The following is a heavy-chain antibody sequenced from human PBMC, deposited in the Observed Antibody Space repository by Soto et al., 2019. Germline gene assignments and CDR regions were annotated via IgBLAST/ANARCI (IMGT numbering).Heavy chain of an antibody. Sequence: SQTLSLSCASSGDSVSRNSAAWNWIRPSPSRGLEWLGRTYYRSKWYNDYAVSVKSRITINPDTSKNQFSLQLNSVTPEDTAVYYCARDRGQRGTHRPYAFDIWGQGTMVTVSS. CDR2: TYYRSKWYN. V-gene: IGHV6-1*01. D-gene: IGHD1-1*01. J-gene: IGHJ3*02. CDR1: GDSVSRNSAA. CDR3: ARDRGQRGTHRPYAFDI.